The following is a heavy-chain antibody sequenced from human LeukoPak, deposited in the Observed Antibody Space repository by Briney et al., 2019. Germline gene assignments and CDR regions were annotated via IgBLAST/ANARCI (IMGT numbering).Heavy chain of an antibody. J-gene: IGHJ6*03. V-gene: IGHV4-4*07. CDR1: GASISSYY. CDR2: IYVTGST. Sequence: SETLSLTCTVSGASISSYYWSWIRQPAGKALEWIGRIYVTGSTTYNPSLESRVTMSLDTSKNHFSLKLRSVTAADTAVYYCARDFRIYMVRGVVYYMDVWGKGTTVTISS. D-gene: IGHD3-10*01. CDR3: ARDFRIYMVRGVVYYMDV.